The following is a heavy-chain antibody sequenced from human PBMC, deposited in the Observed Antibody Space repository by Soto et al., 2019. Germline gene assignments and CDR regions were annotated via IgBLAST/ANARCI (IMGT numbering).Heavy chain of an antibody. V-gene: IGHV1-2*02. Sequence: QVQLVQSGAEVKKPGASVKVSCKASVYTFTGYYMHWVRQAPGQGREWMGWINPHSGGTNYAQKFQGRVTMTRDTAISTAYMELSRLRSDDTAVYYCACGYSYGDALDYWGQGTLVTVSS. CDR2: INPHSGGT. CDR1: VYTFTGYY. J-gene: IGHJ4*02. CDR3: ACGYSYGDALDY. D-gene: IGHD5-18*01.